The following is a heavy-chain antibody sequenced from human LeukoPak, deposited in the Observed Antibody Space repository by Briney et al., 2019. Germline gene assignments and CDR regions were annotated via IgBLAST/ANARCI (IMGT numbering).Heavy chain of an antibody. J-gene: IGHJ6*02. CDR1: GYSFTSYW. V-gene: IGHV5-51*01. CDR3: ARHSKSEWFGELVYYYYGMDV. D-gene: IGHD3-10*01. Sequence: GESLKISCKGSGYSFTSYWIGWVRQMPGKGLEWMGIIYPGDSDTRYSPSFQGQVTISADKSISTAYLQWSSLKASDTAMYYCARHSKSEWFGELVYYYYGMDVWGQGTTVTVSS. CDR2: IYPGDSDT.